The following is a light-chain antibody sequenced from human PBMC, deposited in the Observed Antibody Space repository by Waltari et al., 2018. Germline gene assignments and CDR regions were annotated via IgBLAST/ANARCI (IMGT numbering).Light chain of an antibody. V-gene: IGKV2-30*02. J-gene: IGKJ1*01. CDR1: QSLVHSDGKTY. Sequence: DVVMTQSPLSLPVTPGQPASISCRSSQSLVHSDGKTYLTWLQQKPGQPPRRLIYQVSNRDSGVPDRFSGSGAGTDFTLKISRLEAEDVGVYYCGQGTNVPRTFGQGTKVEIK. CDR2: QVS. CDR3: GQGTNVPRT.